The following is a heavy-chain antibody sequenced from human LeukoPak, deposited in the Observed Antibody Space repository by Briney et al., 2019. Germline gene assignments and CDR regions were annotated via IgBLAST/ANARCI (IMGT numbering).Heavy chain of an antibody. D-gene: IGHD3-3*01. CDR1: GGSISSGDYY. CDR2: IYYSGST. V-gene: IGHV4-30-4*01. Sequence: SETLSLTCTVSGGSISSGDYYWSWIRQPPGKGLEWIGYIYYSGSTYYNPSLKSRVTISVDTSKNQFSLKLSSVTAADTAVYYCARADDFWSGYYNRGYFDNWGQGTLVTVSS. J-gene: IGHJ4*02. CDR3: ARADDFWSGYYNRGYFDN.